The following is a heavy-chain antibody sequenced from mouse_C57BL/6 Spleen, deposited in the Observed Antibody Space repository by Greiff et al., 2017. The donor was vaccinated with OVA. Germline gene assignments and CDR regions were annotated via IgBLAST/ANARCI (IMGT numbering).Heavy chain of an antibody. V-gene: IGHV1-50*01. Sequence: QVHVKQPGAELVKPGASVKLSCKASGYTFTSYWMQWVKQRPGQGLEWIGEIDPSDSYTNYNQKFKGKATLTVDTSSSTAYMQLSSLTSEDSAVYYCARRSSLDYWGQGTTLTVSS. CDR1: GYTFTSYW. CDR3: ARRSSLDY. J-gene: IGHJ2*01. D-gene: IGHD1-3*01. CDR2: IDPSDSYT.